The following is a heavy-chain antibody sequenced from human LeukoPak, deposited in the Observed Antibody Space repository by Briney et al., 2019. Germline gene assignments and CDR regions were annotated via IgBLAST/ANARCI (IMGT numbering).Heavy chain of an antibody. V-gene: IGHV4-61*01. D-gene: IGHD3-22*01. CDR1: GASVTMGSYY. CDR2: IYYSGST. J-gene: IGHJ4*02. CDR3: ARANDRGYYYDSSSDFDF. Sequence: SETLSLTCSVSGASVTMGSYYWAWIRQPPGKGLEWIGYIYYSGSTNYNPSLKSRVTISVDTSKNQFSLKLRSVTAADTAVYYCARANDRGYYYDSSSDFDFWGQGTLVTVSS.